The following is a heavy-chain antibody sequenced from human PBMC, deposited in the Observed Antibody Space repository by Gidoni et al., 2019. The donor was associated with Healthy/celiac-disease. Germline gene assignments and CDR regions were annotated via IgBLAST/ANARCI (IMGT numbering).Heavy chain of an antibody. CDR3: ARMRNYGSGSYYNEEDAFDI. CDR1: GFSLRNARMG. J-gene: IGHJ3*02. D-gene: IGHD3-10*01. Sequence: QVTLKESGPVLVKPTETLTLTCTVSGFSLRNARMGVSWIRQPPGKALEWLAHIFSNDEKSYSTSLKSRLTISKDTSKSQVVLTMTNMDPVDTATYYCARMRNYGSGSYYNEEDAFDIWGQGTMVTVSS. V-gene: IGHV2-26*01. CDR2: IFSNDEK.